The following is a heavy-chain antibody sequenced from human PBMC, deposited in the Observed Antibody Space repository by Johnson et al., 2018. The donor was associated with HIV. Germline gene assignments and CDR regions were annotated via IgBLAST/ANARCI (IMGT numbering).Heavy chain of an antibody. V-gene: IGHV3-7*01. Sequence: EVQLVESGGGLVQPGRSLRLSCAASGFTFSSYFMSWVRQAPGKGLEWVANINQDGSEKYYVDSVKGRFTISRDSSKNTLYLQMNSLRPEDTAVYYCAKDRNWGRLFDGFDIWGRGTMVTVSS. CDR2: INQDGSEK. CDR3: AKDRNWGRLFDGFDI. D-gene: IGHD7-27*01. CDR1: GFTFSSYF. J-gene: IGHJ3*02.